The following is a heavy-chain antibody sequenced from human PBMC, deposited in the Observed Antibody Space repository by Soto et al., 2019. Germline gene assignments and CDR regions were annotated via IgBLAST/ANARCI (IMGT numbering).Heavy chain of an antibody. CDR1: GGTFSSYA. V-gene: IGHV1-69*13. CDR3: AGKRITMVRGVIMGGMDV. D-gene: IGHD3-10*01. CDR2: IIPIFGTA. J-gene: IGHJ6*02. Sequence: GASVKVSCKASGGTFSSYAISWVRQAPGQGLEWMGGIIPIFGTASYAQKFQGRVTITADESTSTAYMELSSLRSEDTAVYYCAGKRITMVRGVIMGGMDVWGQGTTVTVSS.